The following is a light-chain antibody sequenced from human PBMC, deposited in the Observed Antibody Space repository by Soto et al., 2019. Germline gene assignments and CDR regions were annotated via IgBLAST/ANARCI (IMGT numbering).Light chain of an antibody. J-gene: IGKJ3*01. Sequence: DIQMTQSPSSLSASVGDGVTITCRASQDIHVFLAWYQHKPGKAPRLLIDSASTLQSGVPSRFSGSRSGTEFTLTISSLQPEDIATYYCQKFNNYPLTFGPGTKVDIK. CDR1: QDIHVF. CDR3: QKFNNYPLT. CDR2: SAS. V-gene: IGKV1-9*01.